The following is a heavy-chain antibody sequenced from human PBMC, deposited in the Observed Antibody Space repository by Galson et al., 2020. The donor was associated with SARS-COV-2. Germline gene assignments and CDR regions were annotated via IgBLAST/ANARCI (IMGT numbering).Heavy chain of an antibody. CDR3: AKDWKSWDESSGNYDY. V-gene: IGHV3-23*01. D-gene: IGHD3-22*01. CDR2: ISGSGDST. Sequence: PGGSLRLSCAASGFTFTSYGLCWVRQAPGTGLEWVSRISGSGDSTYYIDSVKGRFTISRDNSKNTLYLQMSSLRAEDTGLYFYAKDWKSWDESSGNYDYWGQGALVIVSS. CDR1: GFTFTSYG. J-gene: IGHJ4*02.